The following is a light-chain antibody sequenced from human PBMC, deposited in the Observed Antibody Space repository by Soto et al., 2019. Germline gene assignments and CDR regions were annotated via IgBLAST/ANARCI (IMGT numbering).Light chain of an antibody. Sequence: DIQMTQSPSSLSASVGDRVTITCRASQRISSFLTWYQQKAGKAPKLLIYAASSLQSGVPSRFSGSGSGTDFTLTISSLQPEDFASYYCQQSFSTPPTFGQGTKVEIK. CDR3: QQSFSTPPT. CDR2: AAS. CDR1: QRISSF. V-gene: IGKV1-39*01. J-gene: IGKJ1*01.